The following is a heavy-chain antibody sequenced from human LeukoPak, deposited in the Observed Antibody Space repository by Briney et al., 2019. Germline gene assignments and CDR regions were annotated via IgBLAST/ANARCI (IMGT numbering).Heavy chain of an antibody. D-gene: IGHD1-1*01. CDR3: AREVQLERRSAFDI. Sequence: GGSLGLSCAASGFTFSSYAMHWVRQAPGKGLEWVAVISYDGSNKYYADSVKGRFTISRDNSKNTLYLQMNSLRAEDTAVYYCAREVQLERRSAFDIWGQGTMVTVSS. CDR2: ISYDGSNK. V-gene: IGHV3-30*04. J-gene: IGHJ3*02. CDR1: GFTFSSYA.